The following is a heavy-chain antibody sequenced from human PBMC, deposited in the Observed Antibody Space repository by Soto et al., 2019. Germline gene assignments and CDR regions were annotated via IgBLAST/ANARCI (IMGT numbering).Heavy chain of an antibody. CDR3: ARDGHLITARSWFDP. CDR2: SSAYNGNT. D-gene: IGHD6-25*01. V-gene: IGHV1-18*04. Sequence: ASVKVSCKASGYTFNNYGISWVRRAPGQGLEWMGWSSAYNGNTNYAQKFQGRVTMTTDTSTTTAYMELTSLRSDDTAMYYCARDGHLITARSWFDPWGQGILVTVSS. J-gene: IGHJ5*02. CDR1: GYTFNNYG.